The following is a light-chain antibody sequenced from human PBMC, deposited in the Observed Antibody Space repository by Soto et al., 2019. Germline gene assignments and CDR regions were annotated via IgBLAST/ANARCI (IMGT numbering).Light chain of an antibody. V-gene: IGLV1-44*01. J-gene: IGLJ3*02. CDR1: SSNIGINA. CDR3: AVWDDSLNGVV. Sequence: QSVLTQPPSTSGTPGQRGTISCSGSSSNIGINAVNWYQQRPGTAPKLLIYSNNQRPSGVPDRFSGSKSGTSASLAISGLQSEDEADYYCAVWDDSLNGVVFGGGTKLTVL. CDR2: SNN.